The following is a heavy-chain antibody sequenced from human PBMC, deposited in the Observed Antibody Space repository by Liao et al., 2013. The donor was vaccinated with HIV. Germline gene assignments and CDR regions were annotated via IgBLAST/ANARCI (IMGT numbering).Heavy chain of an antibody. J-gene: IGHJ6*03. V-gene: IGHV4-4*07. CDR3: ARAPYYYYYMDV. CDR2: LYTSGST. CDR1: GGSIGSYS. Sequence: QVPLQESGPGLIKPSETLSLTCSVSGGSIGSYSWSWIRQPAGKGLEWIGRLYTSGSTTYNPSLKTRVSMSVDTSGTVFSLLLTSVTAADTARYYCARAPYYYYYMDVWGKGTTVTVSS.